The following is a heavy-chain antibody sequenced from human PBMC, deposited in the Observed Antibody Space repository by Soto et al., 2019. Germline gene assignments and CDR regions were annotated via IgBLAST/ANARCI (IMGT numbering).Heavy chain of an antibody. Sequence: QVQLQQWGAGLLKPSETLSLTCAVYGGSFSGYYWSWIRQPPGKGLEWIGEINHSGSTNYNPSLKSRVTISVDTSKNQVALKLSSVTAADTAVYYCARGRYGSGRSPFDYWGQGTLVTVSS. CDR1: GGSFSGYY. D-gene: IGHD3-10*01. CDR3: ARGRYGSGRSPFDY. J-gene: IGHJ4*02. V-gene: IGHV4-34*01. CDR2: INHSGST.